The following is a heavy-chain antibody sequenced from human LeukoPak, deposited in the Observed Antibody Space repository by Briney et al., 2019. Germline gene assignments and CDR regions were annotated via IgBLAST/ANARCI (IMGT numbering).Heavy chain of an antibody. D-gene: IGHD5-24*01. J-gene: IGHJ4*02. CDR1: GITLSTFG. Sequence: PGGSLRLSCAASGITLSTFGMSWVRQAPGKGLEWDSSISSSSNDIHYADAVKGRFTTSRDNSRNTLYLQMNSLRADDTAVYYCAKAQLGGFNYSPLDDWGQGTLVTVSS. CDR2: ISSSSNDI. V-gene: IGHV3-23*01. CDR3: AKAQLGGFNYSPLDD.